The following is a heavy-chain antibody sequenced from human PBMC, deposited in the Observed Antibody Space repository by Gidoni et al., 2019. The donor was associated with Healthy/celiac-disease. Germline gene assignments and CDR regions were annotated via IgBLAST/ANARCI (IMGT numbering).Heavy chain of an antibody. CDR3: AKDTAELDFDY. J-gene: IGHJ4*02. D-gene: IGHD5-18*01. V-gene: IGHV3-30*18. CDR1: GFTFSSYG. CDR2: ISYDGSNK. Sequence: QLQLVESGGGVVQPGRSLRLSCAASGFTFSSYGMHWVRQAPGKGLGWVAVISYDGSNKYYADSVKGRFTISRDNSKNTLYLQMNSLRAEDTAVYYCAKDTAELDFDYWGQGTLVTVSS.